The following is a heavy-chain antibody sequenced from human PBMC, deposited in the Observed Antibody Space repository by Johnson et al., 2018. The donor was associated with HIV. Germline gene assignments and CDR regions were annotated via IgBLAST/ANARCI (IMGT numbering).Heavy chain of an antibody. Sequence: VQLVESGGGVVQPGGSLRLSCVASGFTLEDYGMHWVRQPPGRGLEWVTGISWNSDNIDYVDSVKGRFTISRDNAKNSLYLQMNSLRVEDTALYYCAKGSTLWNPRLRDTFDVWGQGTVVSVSS. CDR1: GFTLEDYG. J-gene: IGHJ3*01. CDR3: AKGSTLWNPRLRDTFDV. CDR2: ISWNSDNI. V-gene: IGHV3-9*01. D-gene: IGHD3-16*01.